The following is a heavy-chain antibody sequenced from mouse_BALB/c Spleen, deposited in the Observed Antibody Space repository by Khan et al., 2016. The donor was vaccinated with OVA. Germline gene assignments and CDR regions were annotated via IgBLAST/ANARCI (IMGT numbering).Heavy chain of an antibody. CDR2: ILPGSGSR. J-gene: IGHJ2*01. CDR3: ARVNYGSRDYFDY. V-gene: IGHV1-9*01. D-gene: IGHD1-1*01. Sequence: QMQLEESGAELMKPGASVKISCKATGYTFSGYWLEWVKQRPGHGLEWIGEILPGSGSRNYNEKFKGKATFTADISSKTTYMQLSSLTSEDSAVYFWARVNYGSRDYFDYWGQGTTLTVSS. CDR1: GYTFSGYW.